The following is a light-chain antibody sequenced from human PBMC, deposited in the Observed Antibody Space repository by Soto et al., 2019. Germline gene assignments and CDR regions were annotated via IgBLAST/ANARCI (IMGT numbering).Light chain of an antibody. V-gene: IGLV2-18*01. J-gene: IGLJ1*01. Sequence: QSALTQPPSVSGSPGQSVTISCTGTSTDFVSYNRVSWYQQPPGTAPKLMIYEVSKQPSGVPDRFSGSKSGNTASLTISGLQAEDEADYYCSLYTSENAYVFGTGTKVTVL. CDR1: STDFVSYNR. CDR2: EVS. CDR3: SLYTSENAYV.